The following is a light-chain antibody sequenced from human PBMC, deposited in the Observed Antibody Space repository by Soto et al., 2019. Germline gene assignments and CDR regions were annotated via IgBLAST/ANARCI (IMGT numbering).Light chain of an antibody. V-gene: IGLV2-11*01. Sequence: ALTQPRSVSGSPGQSVTISCTGTSSDVGGYNYVSWYQQHPGKAPKLMIYDVSKRPSGVPDRFSGSKSGNTASLTISGLQAEDEADYYCCSYAGSYTFLFGGGTKLTVL. CDR3: CSYAGSYTFL. CDR1: SSDVGGYNY. J-gene: IGLJ2*01. CDR2: DVS.